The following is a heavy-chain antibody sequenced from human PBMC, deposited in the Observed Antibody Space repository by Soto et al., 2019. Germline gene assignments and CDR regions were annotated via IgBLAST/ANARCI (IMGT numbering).Heavy chain of an antibody. CDR3: AKSHPEQQLDYYYGMDV. J-gene: IGHJ6*02. V-gene: IGHV3-30*18. CDR1: GFTFSSYD. CDR2: ISYDGSNK. D-gene: IGHD6-13*01. Sequence: GGSLRLSCAASGFTFSSYDMHWVRQAPGKGLEWVAVISYDGSNKYYADSVKGRFTISRDNSKNTLYLQMNSLRAEDTAVYYCAKSHPEQQLDYYYGMDVWGQGTTVTVSS.